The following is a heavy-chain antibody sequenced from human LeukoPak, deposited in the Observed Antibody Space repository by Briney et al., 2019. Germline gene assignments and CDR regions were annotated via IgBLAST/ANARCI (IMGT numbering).Heavy chain of an antibody. CDR3: ARVIPWEWELPTYFDY. Sequence: GGSLRLSCAASGFTFSSYWMSWVRQAPGKGLEWVANIKQDGSEKYYVDSVKGRFTISRDNAKNSLYLQMNSLRAEDTAVYYCARVIPWEWELPTYFDYWGQGTLVTVSS. CDR2: IKQDGSEK. J-gene: IGHJ4*02. CDR1: GFTFSSYW. D-gene: IGHD1-26*01. V-gene: IGHV3-7*01.